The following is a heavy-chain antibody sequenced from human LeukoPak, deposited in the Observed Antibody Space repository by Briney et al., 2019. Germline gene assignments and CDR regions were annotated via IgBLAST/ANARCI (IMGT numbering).Heavy chain of an antibody. J-gene: IGHJ4*02. V-gene: IGHV3-7*01. CDR2: IKKDVGEK. Sequence: GGSLRLSCAASGFTFSSHWMTWIRQAPGKGLEWVASIKKDVGEKFYVDSVKGRFTISRDNAKNSLYLHMNSLRVEDTAVYYCAREFTAMAFDYWGQGALVTVSS. CDR3: AREFTAMAFDY. CDR1: GFTFSSHW. D-gene: IGHD5-18*01.